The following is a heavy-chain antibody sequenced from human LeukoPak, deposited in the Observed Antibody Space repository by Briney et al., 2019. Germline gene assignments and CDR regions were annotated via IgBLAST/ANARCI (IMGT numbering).Heavy chain of an antibody. CDR3: ETSVYDSSAQGWFDP. CDR1: GYTLTELS. D-gene: IGHD3-22*01. CDR2: FDPEDGET. J-gene: IGHJ5*02. Sequence: GASVKVSCKVSGYTLTELSMHWVRQAPGKGLEWMGGFDPEDGETIYAQKFQGRVTMTEDTSTDTAYMELSSLRSEDTAVYYCETSVYDSSAQGWFDPWGQGTLVTVSS. V-gene: IGHV1-24*01.